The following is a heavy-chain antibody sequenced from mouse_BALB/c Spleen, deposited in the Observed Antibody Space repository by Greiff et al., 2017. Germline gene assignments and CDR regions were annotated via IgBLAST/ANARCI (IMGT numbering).Heavy chain of an antibody. D-gene: IGHD2-1*01. J-gene: IGHJ3*01. CDR2: IDPENGNT. CDR3: ARDGNYLFAY. Sequence: VQLKQSGAELVRPGALVKLSCKASDFNIKDYYMHWVKQRPEQGLEWIGWIDPENGNTIYDPKFQGKASITADTSSNTAYLQLSSLTSEDTAVYYCARDGNYLFAYWGQGTLVTVSA. CDR1: DFNIKDYY. V-gene: IGHV14-1*02.